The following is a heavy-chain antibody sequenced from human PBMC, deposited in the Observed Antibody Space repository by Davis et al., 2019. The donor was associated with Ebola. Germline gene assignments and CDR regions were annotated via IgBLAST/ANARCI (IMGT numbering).Heavy chain of an antibody. V-gene: IGHV3-66*02. CDR1: GFTVSSNY. CDR2: IYSGGST. D-gene: IGHD1-20*01. J-gene: IGHJ5*02. CDR3: ASQSITGPGGDEWFDP. Sequence: GESLKISCAASGFTVSSNYMSWVRQAPGKGLEWVSVIYSGGSTYYADSVKGRFTISRDNSKNTLYLQMNSLRAEDTAVYYCASQSITGPGGDEWFDPWGQGTLVTVSS.